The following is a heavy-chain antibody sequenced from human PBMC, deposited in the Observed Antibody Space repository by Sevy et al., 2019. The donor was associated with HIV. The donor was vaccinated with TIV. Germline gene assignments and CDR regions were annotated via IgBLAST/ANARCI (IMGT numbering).Heavy chain of an antibody. D-gene: IGHD2-2*01. CDR3: ARSDAEGVVVPAAIDY. Sequence: GGSLRLTCAASGFTFSSYWMSWVRRAPGKGLEWVANLKQDGSEKYYVDSVKGRFTISRDNAKNSLYLQMNSLRAEDTAVYYCARSDAEGVVVPAAIDYWVQGTLVTVSS. CDR1: GFTFSSYW. J-gene: IGHJ4*02. CDR2: LKQDGSEK. V-gene: IGHV3-7*01.